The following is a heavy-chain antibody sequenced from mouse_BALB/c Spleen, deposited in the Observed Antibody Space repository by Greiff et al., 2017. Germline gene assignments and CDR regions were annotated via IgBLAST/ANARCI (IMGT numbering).Heavy chain of an antibody. Sequence: EVQLQQSGAELVKPGASVKLSCTASGFNIKDTYMHWVKQRPEQGLEWIGRIDPANGNTKYDPKFQGKATITADTSSNTAYLQLSSLTSDDTSVYYCAPISSTIITSGFAYWGQETLVTVSA. J-gene: IGHJ3*01. CDR2: IDPANGNT. D-gene: IGHD2-4*01. V-gene: IGHV14-3*02. CDR1: GFNIKDTY. CDR3: APISSTIITSGFAY.